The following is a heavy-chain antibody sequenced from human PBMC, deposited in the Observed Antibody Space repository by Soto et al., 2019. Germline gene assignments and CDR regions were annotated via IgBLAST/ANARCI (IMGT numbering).Heavy chain of an antibody. CDR2: INAGNGNT. Sequence: QVQLVQSGAEVKKPGASVKVSCKASGYTFTSYAMHWVRQAPGQRLEWMGWINAGNGNTKYSQKFQGRVTITRDTSASKAYMELSSLRSEDTAVYYCARAVLDFWSGYYTGAKDYWGQGTLVTVSS. CDR3: ARAVLDFWSGYYTGAKDY. V-gene: IGHV1-3*01. D-gene: IGHD3-3*01. CDR1: GYTFTSYA. J-gene: IGHJ4*02.